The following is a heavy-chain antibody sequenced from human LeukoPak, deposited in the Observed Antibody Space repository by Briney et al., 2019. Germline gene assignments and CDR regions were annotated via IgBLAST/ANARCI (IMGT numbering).Heavy chain of an antibody. J-gene: IGHJ3*02. CDR3: ASAYCSGGSCYLGFQPFGI. V-gene: IGHV1-8*01. CDR2: MNPNSANT. Sequence: ASVKVSCKASGYPFTSDDVNWVRQAPGQGLEWMGWMNPNSANTGYAQKFQGRVTMTRNTSISTAYMELSSLTSEDTAVYYCASAYCSGGSCYLGFQPFGIWGQGTLVTVSS. D-gene: IGHD2-15*01. CDR1: GYPFTSDD.